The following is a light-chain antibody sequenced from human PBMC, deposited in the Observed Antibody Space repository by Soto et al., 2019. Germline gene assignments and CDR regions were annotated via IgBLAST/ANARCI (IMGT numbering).Light chain of an antibody. CDR2: STN. J-gene: IGLJ3*02. CDR3: VLYMGSGIWV. CDR1: SGSVSTRYY. V-gene: IGLV8-61*01. Sequence: QTVVTQEPSLSVSPGGTVTLTCGLTSGSVSTRYYPSWYQQTPGQAPRTLLYSTNTRSSGVPDRFSGSILGNMAALTITGAQADDECNYYCVLYMGSGIWVFGGGTKLTVL.